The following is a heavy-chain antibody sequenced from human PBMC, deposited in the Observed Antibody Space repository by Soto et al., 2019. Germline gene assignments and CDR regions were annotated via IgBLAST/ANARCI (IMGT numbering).Heavy chain of an antibody. CDR3: ARHYYDSSGYPDY. D-gene: IGHD3-22*01. J-gene: IGHJ4*02. CDR1: GGSISSSSYY. Sequence: SETLSLTCTVSGGSISSSSYYWGWIRQPPGKGLEWIGSIYYSGSTYYNPSLKSRVTISVDTSKNQFSLKLSSVTAADTAVYYCARHYYDSSGYPDYWGQGTLVTVSS. CDR2: IYYSGST. V-gene: IGHV4-39*01.